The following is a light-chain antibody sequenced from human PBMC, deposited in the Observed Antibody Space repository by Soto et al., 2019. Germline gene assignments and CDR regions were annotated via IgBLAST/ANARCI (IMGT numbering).Light chain of an antibody. CDR1: QHVSSN. J-gene: IGKJ2*01. Sequence: EIVMTQSPATLYVSPGGSATLSCRAIQHVSSNFAWYRQQPGQAPTLLIYRASTRATGIPARFSGSGSGTEFTLTISSLKSEDFAVYYCQQYNNCPYTFGQGTKLEIK. CDR3: QQYNNCPYT. V-gene: IGKV3-15*01. CDR2: RAS.